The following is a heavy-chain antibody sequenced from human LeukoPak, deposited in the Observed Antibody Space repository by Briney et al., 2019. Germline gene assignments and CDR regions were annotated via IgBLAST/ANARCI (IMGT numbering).Heavy chain of an antibody. J-gene: IGHJ6*02. Sequence: ASVKVSCKASGYTFTSYGISWVRQAPGQGLEWMGWISAYNGNTNYAQKLQGRVTVTTDTSTSTAYKELRSLRSDDTAVYYCARERPVVPAAPYYYYYGMDVWGQGTTVTVSS. CDR2: ISAYNGNT. V-gene: IGHV1-18*01. D-gene: IGHD2-2*01. CDR3: ARERPVVPAAPYYYYYGMDV. CDR1: GYTFTSYG.